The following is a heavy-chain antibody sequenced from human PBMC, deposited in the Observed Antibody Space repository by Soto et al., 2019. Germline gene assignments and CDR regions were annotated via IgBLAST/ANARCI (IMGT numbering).Heavy chain of an antibody. D-gene: IGHD4-17*01. Sequence: ASVKVSCKASGYTFTSYGISWVRQAPGQGLEWMGWINVYNGNTNYAQKFQGRVTMTTDNAENSVYLEMESLRDEDTALYYCARDVDADFRTDFDYWGRGTLVTVSS. J-gene: IGHJ4*02. CDR2: INVYNGNT. V-gene: IGHV1-18*01. CDR1: GYTFTSYG. CDR3: ARDVDADFRTDFDY.